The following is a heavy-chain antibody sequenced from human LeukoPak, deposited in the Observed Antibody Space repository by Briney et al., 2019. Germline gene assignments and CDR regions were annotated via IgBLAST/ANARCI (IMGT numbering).Heavy chain of an antibody. CDR3: ARGEYYYDSSGYPDY. CDR1: GFTFSSYA. J-gene: IGHJ4*02. Sequence: GGSLRLSCAASGFTFSSYAMHWVRQAPGKGLEWVAVISYDGSNKYYADSVKGRFTISRDNSKNTLYLQMNSLRAEDTAVYYCARGEYYYDSSGYPDYWGQGTLVTVSS. V-gene: IGHV3-30*01. D-gene: IGHD3-22*01. CDR2: ISYDGSNK.